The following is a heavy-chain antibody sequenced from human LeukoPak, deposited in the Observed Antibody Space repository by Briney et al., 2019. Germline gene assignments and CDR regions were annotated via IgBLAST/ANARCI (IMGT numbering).Heavy chain of an antibody. CDR2: ISSSGSTI. CDR1: GFTFSSYE. Sequence: GGSLRLSCAASGFTFSSYEMNWVRQAPGKGLEWVSYISSSGSTIYYADSVKGRFTISRDNAKNSLYLQMNSLRAEDTAVYYCARDGERDYGDSNGAFDIWGQGTMGTVSS. D-gene: IGHD4-17*01. V-gene: IGHV3-48*03. J-gene: IGHJ3*02. CDR3: ARDGERDYGDSNGAFDI.